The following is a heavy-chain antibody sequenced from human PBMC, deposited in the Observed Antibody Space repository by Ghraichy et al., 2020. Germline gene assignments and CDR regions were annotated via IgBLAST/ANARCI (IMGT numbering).Heavy chain of an antibody. CDR3: ARGNCGGGSCYRDS. J-gene: IGHJ4*02. CDR1: GGSINKYY. V-gene: IGHV4-59*01. CDR2: VYYSGVT. Sequence: SETLSLTCTVSGGSINKYYWNWIRQSPEKGLQWFGYVYYSGVTNYNPSLKSGVTISVDTSKNQFSLGLSSVTAADTAVYYCARGNCGGGSCYRDSWGQGTLVTVSS. D-gene: IGHD2-21*01.